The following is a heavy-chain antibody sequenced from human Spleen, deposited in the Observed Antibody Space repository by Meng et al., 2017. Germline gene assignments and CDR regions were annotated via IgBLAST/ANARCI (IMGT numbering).Heavy chain of an antibody. J-gene: IGHJ4*02. CDR1: GGSCNDYS. CDR2: INHSGTT. CDR3: AVGPTTMAHYFDY. Sequence: HVQLQPCAAALFRSSETLSRACVVSGGSCNDYSWGGGRQPPGKGLEWMGAINHSGTTNYNPSLVSSATISVDTSQNNLSVKLTSMTAADSAVYYAAVGPTTMAHYFDYWGQGTLVTVSS. V-gene: IGHV4-34*01. D-gene: IGHD4-11*01.